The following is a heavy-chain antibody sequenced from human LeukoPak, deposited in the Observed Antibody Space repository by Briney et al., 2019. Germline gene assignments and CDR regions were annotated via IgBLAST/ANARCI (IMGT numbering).Heavy chain of an antibody. D-gene: IGHD5-24*01. J-gene: IGHJ4*02. CDR2: IIPIFGTA. Sequence: ASVKVSCKASGGTFSSYAISWVRQAPGQGLEWMGGIIPIFGTANYAQKFQGRVTITADESTSTAYMELKSLKSEDTAVYFCARERATITFDYWGQGTLVTVSS. CDR3: ARERATITFDY. V-gene: IGHV1-69*13. CDR1: GGTFSSYA.